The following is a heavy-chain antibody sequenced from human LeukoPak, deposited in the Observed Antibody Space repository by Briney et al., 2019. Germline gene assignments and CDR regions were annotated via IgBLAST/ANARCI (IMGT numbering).Heavy chain of an antibody. CDR3: AREPPGY. J-gene: IGHJ4*02. Sequence: ASETLSLTXTVSGGSVTSGNYYWNWIRQPAGEGLEWIGRIYTNGGASYNPSLKSRVTISIDASKNQFSLKLSSVTAADTAVYYCAREPPGYWGQGILVTVSS. V-gene: IGHV4-61*02. CDR1: GGSVTSGNYY. CDR2: IYTNGGA.